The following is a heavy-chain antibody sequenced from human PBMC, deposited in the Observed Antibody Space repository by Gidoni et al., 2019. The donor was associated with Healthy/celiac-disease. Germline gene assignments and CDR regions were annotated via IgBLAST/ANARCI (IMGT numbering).Heavy chain of an antibody. CDR3: ARGASFGVVNHGMDD. Sequence: EEQLVVSGGGSVQPGGFLRPLCVAPGFPVRCNYMSWVRKAPGKGLGLVSVIYSSGSTNYTDSVECRFTISTNNSKNTLYLQKLSLRAVDAAVYYCARGASFGVVNHGMDDWGQGTTVTVSS. CDR1: GFPVRCNY. J-gene: IGHJ6*02. D-gene: IGHD3-3*01. V-gene: IGHV3-66*01. CDR2: IYSSGST.